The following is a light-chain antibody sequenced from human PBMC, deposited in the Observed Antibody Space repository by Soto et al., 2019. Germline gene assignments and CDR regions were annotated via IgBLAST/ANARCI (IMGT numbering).Light chain of an antibody. V-gene: IGKV3-11*01. Sequence: EVVLTQSPATLSLSPGERATLSCRASQSVTKYLAWYQQKPGQALRLLISDVSKRATGIPARFSGSGSATDFTLTISSLEPEDFALYYCHQYNSWPPGTFGQGTKVEIK. CDR1: QSVTKY. CDR3: HQYNSWPPGT. J-gene: IGKJ2*01. CDR2: DVS.